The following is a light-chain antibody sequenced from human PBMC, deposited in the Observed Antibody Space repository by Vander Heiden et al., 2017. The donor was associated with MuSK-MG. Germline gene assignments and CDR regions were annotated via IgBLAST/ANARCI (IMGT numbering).Light chain of an antibody. CDR2: DAS. CDR1: QSLSNY. J-gene: IGKJ1*01. V-gene: IGKV3-11*01. CDR3: QQRSTWPQT. Sequence: FTQSPATLSLSPGESATLSCRASQSLSNYLAWYQQKPGQAPRLLIYDASNRATGIPARFSGSGSGTDFTLTITSLEPEDFAVYYCQQRSTWPQTFGQGTKVEIK.